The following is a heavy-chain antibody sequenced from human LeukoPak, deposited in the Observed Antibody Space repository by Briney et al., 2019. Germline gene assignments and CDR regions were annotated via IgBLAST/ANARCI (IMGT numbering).Heavy chain of an antibody. CDR3: AGLHLRIHDAFDI. Sequence: PGESLKVSCKGSGYSFTSYWIGWVRQMPGKGLEWMGIIYPGDSDTRYSPSFQGQVTISADKSISTAYLQWSSLKASDTAMYYCAGLHLRIHDAFDIWGQGTMVTVSS. J-gene: IGHJ3*02. D-gene: IGHD4-17*01. CDR1: GYSFTSYW. CDR2: IYPGDSDT. V-gene: IGHV5-51*01.